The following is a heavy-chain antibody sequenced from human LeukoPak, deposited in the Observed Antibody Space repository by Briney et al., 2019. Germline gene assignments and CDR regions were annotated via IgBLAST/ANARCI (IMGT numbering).Heavy chain of an antibody. V-gene: IGHV3-53*01. Sequence: PGGSLRLSCAASGFTFSNYEMNWVRQAPGKGLEWVSFIYSDNTHYSDSVKGRFTISRDNSKNTLYLQMNSLRAEDTAVYYCARERRGMTTVVTPKYNYYMDVWGTGTTVTVSS. CDR3: ARERRGMTTVVTPKYNYYMDV. CDR1: GFTFSNYE. D-gene: IGHD4-23*01. J-gene: IGHJ6*03. CDR2: IYSDNT.